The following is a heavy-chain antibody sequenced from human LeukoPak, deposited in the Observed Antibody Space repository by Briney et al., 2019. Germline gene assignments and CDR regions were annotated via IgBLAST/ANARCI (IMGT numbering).Heavy chain of an antibody. J-gene: IGHJ6*03. D-gene: IGHD3-3*01. Sequence: PSETLSLTCTVSGGSISSYYWSWIRQPPGKGLEWIGYIYYSGSTNYNPSLKSRVTISVDTSKNQFSLKLSSMTAADTAVYYCARDIRSYDFWSGYLHYYMDVWGKGTTVTVSS. CDR3: ARDIRSYDFWSGYLHYYMDV. CDR2: IYYSGST. CDR1: GGSISSYY. V-gene: IGHV4-59*12.